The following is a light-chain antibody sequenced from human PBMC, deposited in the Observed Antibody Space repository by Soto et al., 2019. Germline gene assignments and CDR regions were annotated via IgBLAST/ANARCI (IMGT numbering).Light chain of an antibody. J-gene: IGLJ1*01. V-gene: IGLV2-14*02. CDR2: EGS. CDR3: SSSTTTSNYV. CDR1: ISDVGSYDL. Sequence: QSALTQPASVSGSPGQSITISCIGTISDVGSYDLVSWYQQHPGKAPRLMIYEGSKRPSGVSNRFFGSKSGNTASLAISGLQAEDEADYYCSSSTTTSNYVFGTGTKLTVL.